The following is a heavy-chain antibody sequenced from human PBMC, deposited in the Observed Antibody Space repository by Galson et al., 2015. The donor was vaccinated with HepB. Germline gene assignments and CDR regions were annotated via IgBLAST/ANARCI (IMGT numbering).Heavy chain of an antibody. J-gene: IGHJ4*01. CDR1: FPFSYYA. Sequence: FPFSYYAMTWVRQVPGKGLEWVSAITPSGDNTYSADSLKGRFSISRDNSKNTVFLQMNSLRADDTAIYFCAKVFPEKTDGWYRQALYYFDSWGHGTWVTVSS. CDR2: ITPSGDNT. D-gene: IGHD6-19*01. V-gene: IGHV3-23*01. CDR3: AKVFPEKTDGWYRQALYYFDS.